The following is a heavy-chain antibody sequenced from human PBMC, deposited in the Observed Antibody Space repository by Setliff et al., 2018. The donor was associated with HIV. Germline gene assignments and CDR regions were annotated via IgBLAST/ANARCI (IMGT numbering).Heavy chain of an antibody. V-gene: IGHV5-51*01. CDR3: ARQGSSSWYRHDAFEI. J-gene: IGHJ3*02. D-gene: IGHD6-13*01. CDR1: GYSFTNYW. Sequence: GESLKISCKASGYSFTNYWIAWARQMPGKGLEWMGIIYPGDSDTRYSPSFQGQVTMSADKSISTAYLQWSSLKASDTAMYYCARQGSSSWYRHDAFEIWGQGTMVTVSS. CDR2: IYPGDSDT.